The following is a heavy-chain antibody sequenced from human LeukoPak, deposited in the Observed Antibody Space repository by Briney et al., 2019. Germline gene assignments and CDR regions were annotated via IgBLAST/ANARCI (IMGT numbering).Heavy chain of an antibody. Sequence: PGGSLRLSCAASGFTVSSNYMSWVRQAPGKGLEWVSVIYSGGSTYSADSVKGRFTISRDNSKNTLYLQMNSLRAEDTAVYYCARAPEWLIFDYWGQGTLVTVSS. J-gene: IGHJ4*02. V-gene: IGHV3-53*05. D-gene: IGHD6-19*01. CDR1: GFTVSSNY. CDR2: IYSGGST. CDR3: ARAPEWLIFDY.